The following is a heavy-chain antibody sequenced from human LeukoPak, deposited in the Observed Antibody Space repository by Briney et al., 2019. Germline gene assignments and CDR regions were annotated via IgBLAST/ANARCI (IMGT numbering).Heavy chain of an antibody. V-gene: IGHV3-48*03. D-gene: IGHD1-1*01. Sequence: GGSLRLSSAASASTFSSYEMNCVRQAPGKGLEWVSYISSTGSPISYADSVKGRFTISTDNATNSLYLQLKSLRSQDPSAYYCARGTGGYFDYWGQGILVTVSS. CDR3: ARGTGGYFDY. J-gene: IGHJ4*02. CDR1: ASTFSSYE. CDR2: ISSTGSPI.